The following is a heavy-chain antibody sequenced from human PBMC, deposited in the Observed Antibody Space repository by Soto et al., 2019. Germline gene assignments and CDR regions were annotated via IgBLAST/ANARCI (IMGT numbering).Heavy chain of an antibody. J-gene: IGHJ2*01. Sequence: QVQLQESGPGLVKPSQTLSLTCTVSGGSISSGGYYWSWIRQHPGKGLEWIGYIYYSGSTYYNPSLKSRVTRSVDTSKNQFSLKLGSVTAADTAVYYCASLYSGYDGWYFDLWGRGTLVTVSS. CDR3: ASLYSGYDGWYFDL. D-gene: IGHD5-12*01. CDR2: IYYSGST. V-gene: IGHV4-31*03. CDR1: GGSISSGGYY.